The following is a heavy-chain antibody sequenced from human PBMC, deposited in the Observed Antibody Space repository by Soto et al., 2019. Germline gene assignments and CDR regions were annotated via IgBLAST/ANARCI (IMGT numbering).Heavy chain of an antibody. CDR3: ATKDDHKDDQPYYYGMDV. J-gene: IGHJ6*02. CDR1: GYTSSSYG. CDR2: ISVFNGDT. D-gene: IGHD3-16*01. Sequence: VASVKVSCKAIGYTSSSYGINWVRQAPGQGLEWMGWISVFNGDTKYAQKFQGRVAITKDPGTSTAHMELRSLRSDDAAVYFCATKDDHKDDQPYYYGMDVWGQGTTVTVSS. V-gene: IGHV1-18*01.